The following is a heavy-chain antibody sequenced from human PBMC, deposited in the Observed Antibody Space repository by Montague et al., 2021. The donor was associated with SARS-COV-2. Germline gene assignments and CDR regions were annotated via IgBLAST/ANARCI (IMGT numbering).Heavy chain of an antibody. D-gene: IGHD2-15*01. Sequence: SETLSLICTVSGGSISSYYWSWIRQPPGKGLEWIGNVYYTGSTNYNPSLKSRVTIALDTSKNQFSLKLSSVTAADTAMYYCARELSCSGGSCGWFAPWGQGTLVTVSS. CDR1: GGSISSYY. J-gene: IGHJ5*02. CDR2: VYYTGST. V-gene: IGHV4-59*01. CDR3: ARELSCSGGSCGWFAP.